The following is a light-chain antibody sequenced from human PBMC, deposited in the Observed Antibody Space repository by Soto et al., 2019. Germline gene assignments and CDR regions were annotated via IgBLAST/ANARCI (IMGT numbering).Light chain of an antibody. V-gene: IGKV3-15*01. CDR1: QSVNSN. CDR3: QQYNAWPLT. CDR2: VAS. Sequence: EIVMTQSPATLSVSPGERVTLSCRASQSVNSNLAWYQQKPGQTPKLLIYVASTRATGIPARFSGSGSGTDFTLTISSLRSEGFAIYYCQQYNAWPLTFGGGTKVEFK. J-gene: IGKJ4*01.